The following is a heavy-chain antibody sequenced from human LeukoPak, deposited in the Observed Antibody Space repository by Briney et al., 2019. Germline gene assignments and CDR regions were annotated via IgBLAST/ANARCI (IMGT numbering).Heavy chain of an antibody. D-gene: IGHD5-18*01. CDR2: ISSSSSTI. CDR1: GFTFSSYS. CDR3: ARVWLWGSSYYYGMDV. J-gene: IGHJ6*02. V-gene: IGHV3-48*04. Sequence: PGGSLRLSCAASGFTFSSYSMNWVRQAPGKRLEWVSYISSSSSTIYYADSVKGRFTISRDNAKNSLYQQMNSLRAEDTAVYYCARVWLWGSSYYYGMDVWGQGTTVTVSS.